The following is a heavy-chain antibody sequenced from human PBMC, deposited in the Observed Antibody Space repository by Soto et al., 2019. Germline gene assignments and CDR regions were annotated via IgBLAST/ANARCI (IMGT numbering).Heavy chain of an antibody. Sequence: GGSLRLSCAASGFTFSDYYMSWIRQAPGKGLEWVSYISSSSSYTNYADSVKGRFTISRDNAKNSLYLQMNSLRAEDTAVYYCARHSGYSYGPKSYYYYGMDVWGQGTTVTVSS. CDR1: GFTFSDYY. V-gene: IGHV3-11*06. D-gene: IGHD5-18*01. CDR2: ISSSSSYT. J-gene: IGHJ6*02. CDR3: ARHSGYSYGPKSYYYYGMDV.